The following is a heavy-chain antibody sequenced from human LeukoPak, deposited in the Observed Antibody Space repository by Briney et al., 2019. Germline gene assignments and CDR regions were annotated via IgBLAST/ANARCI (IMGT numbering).Heavy chain of an antibody. Sequence: GSLRLSCAASGFTFSSYWMSWVRQAPGKGLVWVSRINSDGSSTSYADSVKGRFTISRDNAKNTLYLQMNSLRAEDTAVYYCARTPIVVVPAAIEREDYYYYMDVWGKGTTVTISS. D-gene: IGHD2-2*01. V-gene: IGHV3-74*01. CDR3: ARTPIVVVPAAIEREDYYYYMDV. J-gene: IGHJ6*03. CDR1: GFTFSSYW. CDR2: INSDGSST.